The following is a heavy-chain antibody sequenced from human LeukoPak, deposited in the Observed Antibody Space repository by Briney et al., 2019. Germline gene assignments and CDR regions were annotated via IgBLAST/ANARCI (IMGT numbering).Heavy chain of an antibody. V-gene: IGHV3-11*01. CDR3: AKGRRGAAQGLYFDY. CDR2: ISSSGSTI. CDR1: GFTFSDYY. J-gene: IGHJ4*02. D-gene: IGHD1-26*01. Sequence: GGSLRLSCAASGFTFSDYYMSWIRQAPGKGLEWVSYISSSGSTIYYADSVKGRFTISRDNSKNTLYLQMNSLRAEDTAVYYCAKGRRGAAQGLYFDYWGQGTLVTVSS.